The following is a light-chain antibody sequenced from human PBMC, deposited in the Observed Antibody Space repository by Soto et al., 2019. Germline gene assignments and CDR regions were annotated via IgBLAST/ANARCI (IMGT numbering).Light chain of an antibody. CDR2: EVS. CDR1: STDFVSYNR. CDR3: SLYTSENAYV. J-gene: IGLJ1*01. V-gene: IGLV2-18*01. Sequence: QSVLTQPPSLSVSPGQSVTISCTGTSTDFVSYNRVSWYQQPPGTAPKLMIYEVSKRPSGVPDRFSGSKSGNTASLTISGLQAADEADYYCSLYTSENAYVFGTGTKVTVL.